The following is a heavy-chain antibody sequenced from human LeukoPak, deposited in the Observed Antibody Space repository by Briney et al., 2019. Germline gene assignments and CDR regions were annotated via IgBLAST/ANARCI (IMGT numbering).Heavy chain of an antibody. D-gene: IGHD3-22*01. CDR1: GGTFSSYA. V-gene: IGHV1-69*05. CDR2: IIPIFGTA. J-gene: IGHJ4*02. CDR3: ARKGPDSSGYFDY. Sequence: ASVKVSCKASGGTFSSYAISWVRQAPGQGLEWMGGIIPIFGTANYAQKFQGRVTMTTDTSTSTAYMELRSLRSDDTAVYYCARKGPDSSGYFDYWGQGTLVTVSS.